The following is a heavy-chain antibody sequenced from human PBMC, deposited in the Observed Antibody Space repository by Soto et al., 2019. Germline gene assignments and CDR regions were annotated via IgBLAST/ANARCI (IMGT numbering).Heavy chain of an antibody. CDR3: VRARSTDSRPDY. CDR2: ITSSSSYI. CDR1: GFTFSLYS. Sequence: EGSLRLSCAASGFTFSLYSMIWVRQAPGKGLEWVASITSSSSYIYYEDSLKGRFTISRDNAKNSLFLQLDSLRAEDTAVYFCVRARSTDSRPDYWGQGTLVTVSS. D-gene: IGHD3-22*01. J-gene: IGHJ4*02. V-gene: IGHV3-21*01.